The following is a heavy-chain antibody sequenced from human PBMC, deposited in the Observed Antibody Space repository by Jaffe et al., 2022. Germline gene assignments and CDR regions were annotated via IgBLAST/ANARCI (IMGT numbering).Heavy chain of an antibody. CDR1: GFTFSSYW. J-gene: IGHJ3*02. D-gene: IGHD4-17*01. CDR3: ARDCQLHDYGDPGAFDI. V-gene: IGHV3-7*05. CDR2: IKQDGSEK. Sequence: EVQLVESGGGLVQPGGSLRLSCAASGFTFSSYWMSWVRQAPGKGLEWVANIKQDGSEKYYVDSVKGRFTISRDNAKNSLYLQMNSLRAEDTAVYYCARDCQLHDYGDPGAFDIWGQGTMVTVSS.